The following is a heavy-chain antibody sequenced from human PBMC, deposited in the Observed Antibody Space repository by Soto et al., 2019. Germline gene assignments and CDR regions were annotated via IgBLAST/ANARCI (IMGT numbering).Heavy chain of an antibody. Sequence: HVQLEQSGAEVKKPGASVKVSCKASGYNFTSYGITWVRQAPGQGLEWMGRISAYNGNTNYEQKLQGRVTMTTDTYTRTAYMELRSLRSDDTAVYYWARVVGALGLWFDPWGQGTLVTVSS. D-gene: IGHD1-26*01. CDR3: ARVVGALGLWFDP. CDR2: ISAYNGNT. CDR1: GYNFTSYG. V-gene: IGHV1-18*01. J-gene: IGHJ5*02.